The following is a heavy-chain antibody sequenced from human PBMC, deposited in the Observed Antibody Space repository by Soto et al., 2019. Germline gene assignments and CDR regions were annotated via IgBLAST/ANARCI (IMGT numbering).Heavy chain of an antibody. CDR2: INHSGST. Sequence: QVQLQQWGAGLLKPSETLSLTCAVYGGSFSGYYWSWIRQPPGKGLEWIGEINHSGSTNYNPSLKSRVTTSVDTSKNQFSLKLSSVTAADTAVYYCARGVLLWFGESPYYYYYMDVWGKGTTVTVSS. V-gene: IGHV4-34*01. CDR1: GGSFSGYY. CDR3: ARGVLLWFGESPYYYYYMDV. D-gene: IGHD3-10*01. J-gene: IGHJ6*03.